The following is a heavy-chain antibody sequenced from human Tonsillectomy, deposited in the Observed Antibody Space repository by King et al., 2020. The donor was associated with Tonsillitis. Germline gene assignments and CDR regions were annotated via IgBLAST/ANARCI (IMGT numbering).Heavy chain of an antibody. J-gene: IGHJ4*02. Sequence: VQLQQWGAGLLKPSETLSLTCAVYGGSFSDYYWSWIRQPPGKGLEWIGEINHSGSTNYNPSLKSRVTKSVDTSKNQFSLKLSSVTAADTAVYYCARVISMVRGVIYDDYWGQGTLVTVSS. CDR3: ARVISMVRGVIYDDY. CDR1: GGSFSDYY. D-gene: IGHD3-10*01. V-gene: IGHV4-34*01. CDR2: INHSGST.